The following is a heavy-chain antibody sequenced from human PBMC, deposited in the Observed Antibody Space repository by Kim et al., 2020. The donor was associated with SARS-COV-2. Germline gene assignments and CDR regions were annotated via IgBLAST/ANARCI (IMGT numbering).Heavy chain of an antibody. CDR1: GFTFSSYA. D-gene: IGHD3-10*01. V-gene: IGHV3-23*01. J-gene: IGHJ6*02. CDR3: AKDARGVIIYYYGMDV. Sequence: GGSLRLSCAASGFTFSSYAMSWVRQAPGKGLEWVSAISGSGGSTYYADSVKGRFTISRDNSKNTLYLQMNSLRAEDTAVYYCAKDARGVIIYYYGMDVWGQGTTVTVSS. CDR2: ISGSGGST.